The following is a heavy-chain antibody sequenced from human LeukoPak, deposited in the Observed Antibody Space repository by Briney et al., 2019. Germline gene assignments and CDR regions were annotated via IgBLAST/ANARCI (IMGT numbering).Heavy chain of an antibody. CDR2: IIPICGTA. D-gene: IGHD2-15*01. CDR1: GCTFSSYA. V-gene: IGHV1-69*13. Sequence: GASVKVSCKASGCTFSSYAISGVRQAPGQGLEWMGGIIPICGTANYAQKFQGRVTITADESTSTAYMELSSLRSEDTAVYYCARDRGYCSGGSCYSGFDYWGQGTLVTVSS. J-gene: IGHJ4*02. CDR3: ARDRGYCSGGSCYSGFDY.